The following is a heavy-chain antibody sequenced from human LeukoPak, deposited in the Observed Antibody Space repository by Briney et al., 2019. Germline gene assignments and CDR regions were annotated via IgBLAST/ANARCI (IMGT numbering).Heavy chain of an antibody. CDR3: AKGGATVTMNY. D-gene: IGHD4-17*01. V-gene: IGHV3-23*01. CDR1: GFTFSDYG. CDR2: ISGSGGST. J-gene: IGHJ4*02. Sequence: GGSLRLSCAASGFTFSDYGMSWVRQAPGKGLEWVSAISGSGGSTYYADSVKGRFTISRDNSKNTLYLQMNSLRAEDTAVYYCAKGGATVTMNYWGQGTLVTVSS.